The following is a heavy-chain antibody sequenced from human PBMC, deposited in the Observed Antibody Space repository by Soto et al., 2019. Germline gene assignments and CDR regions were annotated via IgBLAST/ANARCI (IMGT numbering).Heavy chain of an antibody. CDR1: ELTFRSYA. Sequence: PGGSLILSCAASELTFRSYAMSWVRQAPGKGLEWVSAISGSGGSTYYADSVKGRFTISRDNSKNTLYLQMNSLRAEDTAVYYCAKGGGYSYGPGYYYGMDVWGQGTTVTVSS. V-gene: IGHV3-23*01. CDR3: AKGGGYSYGPGYYYGMDV. D-gene: IGHD5-18*01. CDR2: ISGSGGST. J-gene: IGHJ6*02.